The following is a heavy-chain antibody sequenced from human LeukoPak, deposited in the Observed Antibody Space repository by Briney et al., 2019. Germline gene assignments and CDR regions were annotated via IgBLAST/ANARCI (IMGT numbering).Heavy chain of an antibody. CDR2: IIPIFGTA. D-gene: IGHD3-10*01. CDR3: ARARGPITMVRGGTIDY. Sequence: SVKVSCKASGGTFSSYAISWVRQAPGQGLEWMGGIIPIFGTANYAQKFQGRVTITTDESTSTAYMELSRLRSDDTAVYYCARARGPITMVRGGTIDYWGQGTLVTVSS. CDR1: GGTFSSYA. J-gene: IGHJ4*02. V-gene: IGHV1-69*05.